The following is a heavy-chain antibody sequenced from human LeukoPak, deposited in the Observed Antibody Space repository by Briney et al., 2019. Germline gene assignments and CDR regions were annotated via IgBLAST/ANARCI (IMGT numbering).Heavy chain of an antibody. Sequence: PGGSLRLSCAASGFTFSSYSMNWVRQAPGKGLEWVSSISSSSSYIYYADSVKGRFTISRDNAKNSLYLQMNSLRAEDTAVYYCARDSRRVTAKDFDYWGRGTLVTVSS. CDR1: GFTFSSYS. V-gene: IGHV3-21*01. CDR3: ARDSRRVTAKDFDY. CDR2: ISSSSSYI. J-gene: IGHJ4*02. D-gene: IGHD2-15*01.